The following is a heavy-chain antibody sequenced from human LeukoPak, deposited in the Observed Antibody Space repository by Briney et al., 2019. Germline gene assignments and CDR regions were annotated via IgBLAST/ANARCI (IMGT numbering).Heavy chain of an antibody. V-gene: IGHV3-23*01. J-gene: IGHJ4*02. CDR3: AKVQDSSGYLDVSDY. CDR1: GFTFSSYA. D-gene: IGHD3-22*01. CDR2: ISGSGGST. Sequence: QPGGSLRLSCAASGFTFSSYAMSWVRQAPGKGLEWVPAISGSGGSTYYADSVKGRFTISRDNSKNTLYLQMNSLRAEDTAVYYCAKVQDSSGYLDVSDYWGQGTLVTVSS.